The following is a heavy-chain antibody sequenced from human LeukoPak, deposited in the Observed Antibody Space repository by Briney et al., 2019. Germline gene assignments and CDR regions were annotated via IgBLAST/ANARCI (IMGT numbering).Heavy chain of an antibody. J-gene: IGHJ6*02. CDR1: GGSTSSSNW. CDR3: ARGPYDFWSGYLVGYYYYGMDA. Sequence: PSGTLSLTCAVSGGSTSSSNWWSWVRQPPGKGLEWIGEIYHSESTNYNPSLKSRVTISVDKSKNQFSLKLSSVTAADTAVYYCARGPYDFWSGYLVGYYYYGMDAWGQGTTVTVSS. V-gene: IGHV4-4*02. D-gene: IGHD3-3*01. CDR2: IYHSEST.